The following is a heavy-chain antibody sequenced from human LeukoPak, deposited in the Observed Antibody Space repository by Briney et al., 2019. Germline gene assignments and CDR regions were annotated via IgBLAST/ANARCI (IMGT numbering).Heavy chain of an antibody. CDR2: INPNSGGT. Sequence: WASVKVSCKTSGYPFSGFYTHWVRQAPGQGLEWMGWINPNSGGTNYAQKYQGRVAMTRDTSTSTAYMELSRLRSDDTAVYYCARRSGFGTTAPFDFWGQGTLVTVSS. D-gene: IGHD1-7*01. CDR1: GYPFSGFY. J-gene: IGHJ4*02. V-gene: IGHV1-2*02. CDR3: ARRSGFGTTAPFDF.